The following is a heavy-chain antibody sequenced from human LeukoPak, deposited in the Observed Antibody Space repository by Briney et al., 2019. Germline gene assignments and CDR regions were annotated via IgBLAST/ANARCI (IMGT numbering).Heavy chain of an antibody. CDR2: ISRSSIYI. Sequence: PGGSLRLSCAASGFTFNNYNMNWVRQAPGKGLEWVSSISRSSIYIYYANSVKGRFTISRDNAKKSLYLQMNSLRAEDTAVYYCARGRYDSSGYYPIFDFWGQGTLVTVSS. CDR3: ARGRYDSSGYYPIFDF. V-gene: IGHV3-21*01. CDR1: GFTFNNYN. J-gene: IGHJ4*02. D-gene: IGHD3-22*01.